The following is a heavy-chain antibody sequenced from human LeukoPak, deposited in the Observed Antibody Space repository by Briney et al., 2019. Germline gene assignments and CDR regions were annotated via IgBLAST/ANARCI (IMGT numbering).Heavy chain of an antibody. Sequence: QPGGTLRLSCAASGFTFSSHGMNWVRRAPGKGLEWVSGISPSGGITYYTDSVKGRFTISRDNSKNTQSLQMNSLRAEDTAVYYCAKDDDWGRYKHWGQGTLVTVSS. CDR3: AKDDDWGRYKH. CDR1: GFTFSSHG. V-gene: IGHV3-23*01. CDR2: ISPSGGIT. J-gene: IGHJ1*01. D-gene: IGHD3-16*01.